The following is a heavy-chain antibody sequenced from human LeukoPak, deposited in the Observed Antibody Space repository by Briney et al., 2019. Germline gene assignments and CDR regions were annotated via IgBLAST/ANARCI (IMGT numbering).Heavy chain of an antibody. D-gene: IGHD5-12*01. J-gene: IGHJ3*02. V-gene: IGHV3-48*04. CDR2: ISSSSSTI. CDR3: ARDSEVVWWLRGPAGAFDI. Sequence: AGGSLRLSCAASGFTFSSYAMNWARQAPGKGLEWVSYISSSSSTIYYADSVKGRFTISRDNAKNSLYLQMNSLRAEDTAVYYCARDSEVVWWLRGPAGAFDIWGQGTMVTVSS. CDR1: GFTFSSYA.